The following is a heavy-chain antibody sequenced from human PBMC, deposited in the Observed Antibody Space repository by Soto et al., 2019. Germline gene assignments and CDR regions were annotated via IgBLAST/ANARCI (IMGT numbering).Heavy chain of an antibody. CDR1: GFTFSTYA. D-gene: IGHD1-1*01. Sequence: EVQLLESGGGLVQPGGSLRLSCAASGFTFSTYAMNWVRQAPGNGLEWVSAISGSGGSIHYADSVKGRFTISRDNFKHTLYLQMNSLRDEDTAVYHCVKGYWKGDVWGQGTTVTVSS. CDR2: ISGSGGSI. V-gene: IGHV3-23*01. J-gene: IGHJ6*02. CDR3: VKGYWKGDV.